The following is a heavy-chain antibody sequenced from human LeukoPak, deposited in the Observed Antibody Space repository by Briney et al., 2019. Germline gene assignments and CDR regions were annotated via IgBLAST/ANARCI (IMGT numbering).Heavy chain of an antibody. J-gene: IGHJ6*03. CDR1: GYTFIAYY. CDR3: ARARGGSSRYYYYYMDV. V-gene: IGHV1-18*04. CDR2: ISAYNGNT. Sequence: GASVKVSCKASGYTFIAYYMHWVRQAPGQGLEYMGWISAYNGNTNYAQKLQGRVTMTTDTSTSTAFMELRSLRSDDTAVYYCARARGGSSRYYYYYMDVWGKGTTVTISS. D-gene: IGHD1-26*01.